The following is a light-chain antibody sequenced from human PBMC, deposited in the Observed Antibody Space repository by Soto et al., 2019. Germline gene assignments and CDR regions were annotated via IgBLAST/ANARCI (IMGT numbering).Light chain of an antibody. CDR3: SSYTSRTTLV. Sequence: QSVLTQPASVSGSPGQSITISCTGTSSDVGGYDHVSWYQHHPGKAPKLMIYDVTNRPSGVSNRFSGSKSGNTASLTISGLQPEDEADYYCSSYTSRTTLVFGGGTKLTVL. J-gene: IGLJ2*01. CDR2: DVT. V-gene: IGLV2-14*03. CDR1: SSDVGGYDH.